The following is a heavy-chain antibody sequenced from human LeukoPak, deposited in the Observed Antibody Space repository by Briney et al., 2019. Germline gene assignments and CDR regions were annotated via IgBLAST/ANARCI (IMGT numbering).Heavy chain of an antibody. J-gene: IGHJ4*02. CDR1: GGTFSSYA. Sequence: AASVKVSCKASGGTFSSYAISWVRQAPGQGLEWMGGIIPIFGTANYAQKFQGRVTITTDESTSTAYMELSSLRSEDTAVYYCARVKGVGAFDYWGQGTLVTVSS. CDR2: IIPIFGTA. CDR3: ARVKGVGAFDY. D-gene: IGHD1-26*01. V-gene: IGHV1-69*05.